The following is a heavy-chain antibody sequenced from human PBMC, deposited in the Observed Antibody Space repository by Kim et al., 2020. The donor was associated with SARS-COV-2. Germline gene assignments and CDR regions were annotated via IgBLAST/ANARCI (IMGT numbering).Heavy chain of an antibody. J-gene: IGHJ4*02. Sequence: ADSVKGRFTISRDNSKNTLYLQMNSLRAEDTAVYYCAKGTTVTTPYYFDYWGQGTLVTVSS. V-gene: IGHV3-23*01. D-gene: IGHD4-17*01. CDR3: AKGTTVTTPYYFDY.